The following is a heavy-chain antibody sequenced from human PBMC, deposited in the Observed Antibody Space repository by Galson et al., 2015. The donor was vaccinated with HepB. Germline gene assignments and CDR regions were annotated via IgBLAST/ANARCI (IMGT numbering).Heavy chain of an antibody. J-gene: IGHJ4*02. V-gene: IGHV3-9*01. CDR3: AKDDEQLVWRGFFDY. CDR1: GFTFDNYA. D-gene: IGHD6-13*01. CDR2: INWNSGGI. Sequence: SLRLSCAASGFTFDNYAMRWVRQAPGKGLEWVSGINWNSGGIGYADSVKGRFTVSRDNSKNTLYLQMNSLRAEDTAVYYCAKDDEQLVWRGFFDYWGQGTLVTVSS.